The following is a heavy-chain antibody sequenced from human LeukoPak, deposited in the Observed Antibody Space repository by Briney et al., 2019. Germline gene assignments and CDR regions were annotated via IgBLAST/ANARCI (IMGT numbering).Heavy chain of an antibody. CDR1: GFTFSNYA. V-gene: IGHV3-64*01. J-gene: IGHJ4*02. CDR2: VSSSGGYT. CDR3: AREGGGSGYYFDY. D-gene: IGHD5-12*01. Sequence: GGSLRLSCAASGFTFSNYAMHWVRQAPGKGLEYVSAVSSSGGYTSYANSVKGRFTISRDNSKNTLYLQMNSLRAEDTAVYYCAREGGGSGYYFDYWGQGTLVTVSS.